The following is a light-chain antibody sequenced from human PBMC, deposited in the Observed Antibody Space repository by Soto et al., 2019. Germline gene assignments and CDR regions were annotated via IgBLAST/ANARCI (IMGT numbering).Light chain of an antibody. Sequence: VVLTQSPATLSLSPLEGANLSCSTSLSVSVYLDWYQQKPGQAPRLLISDASNRATGIPARFSGSGSGTDFTLTISSLEPEDFAVYYCHQRQYWPPITFGQGTRLEI. V-gene: IGKV3-11*01. CDR2: DAS. CDR3: HQRQYWPPIT. CDR1: LSVSVY. J-gene: IGKJ5*01.